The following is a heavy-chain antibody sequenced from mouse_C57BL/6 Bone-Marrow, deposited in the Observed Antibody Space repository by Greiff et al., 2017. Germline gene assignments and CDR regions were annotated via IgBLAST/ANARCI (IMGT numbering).Heavy chain of an antibody. D-gene: IGHD1-1*01. CDR2: IYPRDGRT. V-gene: IGHV1-85*01. CDR3: ARLEFDGSSGDWYFDV. CDR1: GYTFTSYD. Sequence: VKLQESGPELVKPGASVKLSCKASGYTFTSYDINWVKQRPGQGLEWIGWIYPRDGRTTYNEKCKGKATLTVEPSSSTAYMELHSLTSEDSAVYFCARLEFDGSSGDWYFDVWGTGTTVTVSS. J-gene: IGHJ1*03.